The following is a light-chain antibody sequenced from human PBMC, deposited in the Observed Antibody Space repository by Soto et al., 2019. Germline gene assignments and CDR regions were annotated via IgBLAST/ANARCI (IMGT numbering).Light chain of an antibody. CDR1: SSDVGGYNY. J-gene: IGLJ2*01. CDR2: DVS. Sequence: QSALTQPASVSGSLGQSITMSCTGTSSDVGGYNYVSWYQQHPGKAPKLMIYDVSNRPSGVSNRFSCSKSGNTASLTISGLLAEDEADYYCSSSTTSSTRVFGGGTKLTVL. CDR3: SSSTTSSTRV. V-gene: IGLV2-14*01.